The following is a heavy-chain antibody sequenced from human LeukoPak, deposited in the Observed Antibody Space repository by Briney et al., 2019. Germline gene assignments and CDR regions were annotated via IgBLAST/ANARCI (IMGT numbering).Heavy chain of an antibody. V-gene: IGHV3-53*01. CDR3: ARGRPGYYFDY. Sequence: PGGSLRLSCAASGFTFSSYSMNWVRQAPGKGLEWVSVFYTSGSTYYADSVKGRFTISRDNSKNTLYLEMNSLRAEDTAVYHCARGRPGYYFDYWGQGTLVTVSS. CDR2: FYTSGST. D-gene: IGHD1-1*01. CDR1: GFTFSSYS. J-gene: IGHJ4*02.